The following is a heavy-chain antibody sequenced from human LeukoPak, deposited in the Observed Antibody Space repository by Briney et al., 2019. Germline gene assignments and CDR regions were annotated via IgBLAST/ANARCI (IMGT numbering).Heavy chain of an antibody. V-gene: IGHV3-7*01. CDR2: INKDGSED. J-gene: IGHJ4*02. Sequence: SSLSLSCVSSEFNFRIFWMSGVRQAPGKGLDWVESINKDGSEDYAVKSVNGRFTISKDNARTSHKLQINSLSAEDTAEYYCTRLEYGCIIGGDYWGQGALITVSS. CDR1: EFNFRIFW. CDR3: TRLEYGCIIGGDY. D-gene: IGHD3-16*01.